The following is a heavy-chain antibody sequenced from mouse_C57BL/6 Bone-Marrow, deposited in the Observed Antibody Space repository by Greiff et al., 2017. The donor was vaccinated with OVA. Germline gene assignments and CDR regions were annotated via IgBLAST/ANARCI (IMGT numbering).Heavy chain of an antibody. Sequence: QVQLQHSGAELARPGASVKLSCKASGYTFTSYGISWVKQRTGQGLEWIGEIYPRSGNTYYNEKFKGKATLTADKSSSTAYMELRSLTSEDSAVYFCANYYGSSSLYWYFDVWGTGTTVTVSS. J-gene: IGHJ1*03. D-gene: IGHD1-1*01. CDR2: IYPRSGNT. CDR1: GYTFTSYG. V-gene: IGHV1-81*01. CDR3: ANYYGSSSLYWYFDV.